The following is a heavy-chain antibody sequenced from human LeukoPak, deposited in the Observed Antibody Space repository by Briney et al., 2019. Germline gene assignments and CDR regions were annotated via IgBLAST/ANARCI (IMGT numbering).Heavy chain of an antibody. V-gene: IGHV3-15*01. CDR2: IKSNPDGGTA. D-gene: IGHD3-3*01. CDR3: TTLSYDVHY. CDR1: GFIFRNAY. J-gene: IGHJ4*02. Sequence: GGSLRLSCGASGFIFRNAYMTWVRQAPGKGLEWVGRIKSNPDGGTADYGAAVKGRFTISRDDSRNILYLQLRNVRAEDTAVYYCTTLSYDVHYWGQGTLVTVTS.